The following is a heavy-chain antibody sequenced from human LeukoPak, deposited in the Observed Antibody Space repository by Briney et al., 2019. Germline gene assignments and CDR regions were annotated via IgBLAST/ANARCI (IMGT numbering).Heavy chain of an antibody. D-gene: IGHD2-2*01. CDR3: AKDRGYQPSYYFDY. CDR1: GFTFDDYA. J-gene: IGHJ4*02. CDR2: ITWNRGSI. Sequence: GRSLRLSCAASGFTFDDYAMHWVRQAPGKGLEWVSGITWNRGSIGYADFVKGRFTISRDNAKNSLYLQMNSLRAEDMALYYCAKDRGYQPSYYFDYWGQGTLVTVSS. V-gene: IGHV3-9*03.